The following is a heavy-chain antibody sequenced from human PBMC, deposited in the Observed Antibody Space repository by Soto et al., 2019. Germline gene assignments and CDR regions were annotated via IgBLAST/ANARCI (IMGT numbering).Heavy chain of an antibody. Sequence: QVQLVQSGAEVKKPGSSVNVSCKASGGTFSSYAISWLRQAPGQGPEWMGGVVPILETTIYAQKFLGRMAITAVAAQPTVFMALRGLRSADTAVYYCAQDGGRAGFSWPIPYFAMAVWCPGTTVTVSS. CDR1: GGTFSSYA. D-gene: IGHD6-13*01. CDR2: VVPILETT. V-gene: IGHV1-69*01. J-gene: IGHJ6*02. CDR3: AQDGGRAGFSWPIPYFAMAV.